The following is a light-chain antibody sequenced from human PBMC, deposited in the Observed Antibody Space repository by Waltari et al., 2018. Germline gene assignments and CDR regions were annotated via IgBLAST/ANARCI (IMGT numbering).Light chain of an antibody. CDR2: GAS. J-gene: IGKJ3*01. V-gene: IGKV1-39*01. CDR3: QQGYRIPLA. Sequence: DIQMTQSPSSLSASVGDSVTITCRASQSINTYLNWYQRKPGEAPKLLIYGASTLESGVPSRFSGSGSGTDFTLTISSLQPEDFATYYCQQGYRIPLAFGPGAKVEMK. CDR1: QSINTY.